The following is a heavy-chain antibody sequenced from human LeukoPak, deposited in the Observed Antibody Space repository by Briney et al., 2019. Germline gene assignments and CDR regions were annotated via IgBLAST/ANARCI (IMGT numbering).Heavy chain of an antibody. J-gene: IGHJ4*02. CDR3: VGVAPYGDYEDY. D-gene: IGHD4-17*01. V-gene: IGHV3-33*01. CDR1: GFTFSSYG. CDR2: IWYDGSNK. Sequence: GGSLRLSCAASGFTFSSYGMHWVRQAPGKGLEWVAVIWYDGSNKYYADSVKGRFAISRDNSKSTLYLQMNSLRAEDTAVYYCVGVAPYGDYEDYWGQGTLSPSPQ.